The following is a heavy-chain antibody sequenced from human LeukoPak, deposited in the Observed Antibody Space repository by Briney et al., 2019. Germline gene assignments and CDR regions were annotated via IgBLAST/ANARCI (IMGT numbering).Heavy chain of an antibody. CDR2: IYSDGST. CDR3: ARDQRSESYYPWGWFDP. D-gene: IGHD1-26*01. J-gene: IGHJ5*02. Sequence: GGSLRLACAASGFAVSTNYLSWVRQAPGKGLEWVSVIYSDGSTYYTDSVKGRFTISRDNSKNTLYLQMNSLRPEDTAVYYCARDQRSESYYPWGWFDPWGQGTLVTVSS. V-gene: IGHV3-66*02. CDR1: GFAVSTNY.